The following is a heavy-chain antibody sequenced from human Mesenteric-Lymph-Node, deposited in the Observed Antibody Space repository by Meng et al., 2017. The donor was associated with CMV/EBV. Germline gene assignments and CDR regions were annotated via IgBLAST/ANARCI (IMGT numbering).Heavy chain of an antibody. CDR3: GREAGESYCDY. J-gene: IGHJ4*02. CDR1: GFIFSNSV. V-gene: IGHV3-30*04. D-gene: IGHD3-10*01. Sequence: LSCAASGFIFSNSVMHWVRLAPGKGLEWLAVISHDGRDKFYADSVEGRFTISRGNSKNTLYLQMSSLRSEDTAVYYCGREAGESYCDYWGQGTLVTVSS. CDR2: ISHDGRDK.